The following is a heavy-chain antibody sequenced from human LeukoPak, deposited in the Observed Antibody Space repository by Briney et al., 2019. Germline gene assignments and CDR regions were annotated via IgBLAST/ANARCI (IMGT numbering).Heavy chain of an antibody. CDR2: IIPIFGTA. V-gene: IGHV1-69*13. CDR1: GGTFSSYA. D-gene: IGHD5-18*01. J-gene: IGHJ6*03. CDR3: ARVSVTAIIRRYYYYYMDV. Sequence: GASVKVSCKASGGTFSSYAISWVRQAPGQGLEWMGGIIPIFGTANYAQKFQGRVTITADESTSTAYMELSSLRSEDTAVYYCARVSVTAIIRRYYYYYMDVWGKGTTVTISS.